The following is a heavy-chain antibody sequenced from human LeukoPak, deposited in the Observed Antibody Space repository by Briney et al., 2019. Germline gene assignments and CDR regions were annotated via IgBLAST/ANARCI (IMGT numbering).Heavy chain of an antibody. V-gene: IGHV3-48*01. J-gene: IGHJ3*02. CDR2: IDARSGIT. Sequence: GGSLRLSCAASGFTFSSYGMHWVRQAPGKGPEWVSYIDARSGITYYADSVQGRFTISRDNAKESVFLQMNSLRADDTAVYYCARTYDFGRGPPGDAFDNWGPGTSVIVSS. CDR1: GFTFSSYG. CDR3: ARTYDFGRGPPGDAFDN. D-gene: IGHD3-3*01.